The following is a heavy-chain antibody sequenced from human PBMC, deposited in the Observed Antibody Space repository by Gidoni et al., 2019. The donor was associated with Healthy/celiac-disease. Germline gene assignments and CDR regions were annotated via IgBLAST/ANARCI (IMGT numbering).Heavy chain of an antibody. CDR3: ARYIAARRYYYYGMDV. Sequence: QVQLVQSGAEVKKPGASVKVSCKASGYTFTGYYMHWVRQAPGQGLEWMGWINPNSGGTNYAQKFQGRVTMTRDTSISTAYMELSRLRSDDTAVYYCARYIAARRYYYYGMDVWGQGTTVTVSS. D-gene: IGHD6-6*01. V-gene: IGHV1-2*02. CDR2: INPNSGGT. CDR1: GYTFTGYY. J-gene: IGHJ6*02.